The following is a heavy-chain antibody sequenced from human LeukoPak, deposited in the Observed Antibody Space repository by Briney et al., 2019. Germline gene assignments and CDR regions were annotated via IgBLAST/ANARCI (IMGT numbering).Heavy chain of an antibody. CDR1: GFTFSSYG. CDR3: ARSGGSGSYINWFDP. V-gene: IGHV3-30*03. J-gene: IGHJ5*02. D-gene: IGHD3-10*01. CDR2: ISYDGTNK. Sequence: GGSLRLSCAASGFTFSSYGMHWVRQAPGKGLEWVAVISYDGTNKYYADSVKGRFTISRDNSKNTLYLQMNSLRAEDTAVYYCARSGGSGSYINWFDPWGQGTLVTVSS.